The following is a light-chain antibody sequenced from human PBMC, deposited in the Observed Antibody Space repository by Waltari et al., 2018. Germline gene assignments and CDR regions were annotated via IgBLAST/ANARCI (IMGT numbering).Light chain of an antibody. CDR3: QHYGTSPPAIT. CDR2: GAS. CDR1: QSVRSIY. V-gene: IGKV3-20*01. J-gene: IGKJ5*01. Sequence: EIVXXXXXXTLSLSPXXXXTXXCRASQSVRSIYLAWYHKKSGPAPRLLLYGASSRATGIPDRFSGSGSGTDFTLIISRLEPEDFAVYYCQHYGTSPPAITFGQGTRLESK.